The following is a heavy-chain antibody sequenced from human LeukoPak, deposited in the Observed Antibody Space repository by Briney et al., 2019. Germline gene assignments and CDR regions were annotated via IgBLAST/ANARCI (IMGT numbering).Heavy chain of an antibody. D-gene: IGHD3-22*01. V-gene: IGHV4-59*11. J-gene: IGHJ3*02. CDR3: ARLLDNDSSGDPDTFDM. CDR1: AGSLRSHY. Sequence: SETLSLTRTLSAGSLRSHYWSWIPPPPEEGLEWMGFISYSGTTRYKPPLQSRVTISADTPTKEFSPKQTSVSAADTAVYYCARLLDNDSSGDPDTFDMWGEGRMVTVSS. CDR2: ISYSGTT.